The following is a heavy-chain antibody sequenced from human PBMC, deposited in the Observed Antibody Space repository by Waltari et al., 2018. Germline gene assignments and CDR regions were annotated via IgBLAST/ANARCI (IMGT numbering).Heavy chain of an antibody. D-gene: IGHD3-3*01. CDR2: INHSGST. CDR3: ARRKAESYDFWSGYFTFDY. Sequence: QVQLQQWGAGLLKPSETLSLTCAAYGGSLSGYYWSWIRQPPGKGLEWIGEINHSGSTNYNPSLKSRFTISVDTSKNQFSLKLSSVTAADTAVYYCARRKAESYDFWSGYFTFDYWGQGTLVTVSS. J-gene: IGHJ4*02. CDR1: GGSLSGYY. V-gene: IGHV4-34*01.